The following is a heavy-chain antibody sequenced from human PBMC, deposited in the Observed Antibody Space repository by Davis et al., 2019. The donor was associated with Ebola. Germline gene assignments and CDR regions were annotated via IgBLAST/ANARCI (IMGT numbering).Heavy chain of an antibody. CDR3: ARGMVVVVAATLLIGEYYFDY. J-gene: IGHJ4*02. V-gene: IGHV4-39*07. CDR2: INHSGSI. D-gene: IGHD2-15*01. CDR1: GGSISTINTY. Sequence: SETLSLTCTVSGGSISTINTYWGWIRQPPGKGLEWIGEINHSGSINYNPSLKSRVTISVDTSKNQFSLKLSSVTAADTAVYYCARGMVVVVAATLLIGEYYFDYWGQGTLVTVSS.